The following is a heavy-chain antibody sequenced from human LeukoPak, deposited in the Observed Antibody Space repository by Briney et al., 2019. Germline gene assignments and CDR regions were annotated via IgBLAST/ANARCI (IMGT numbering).Heavy chain of an antibody. V-gene: IGHV4-39*01. J-gene: IGHJ4*02. CDR1: GGSISSSSYY. CDR3: ASLTTVGTDY. CDR2: IYYSGST. Sequence: SETLSLTCTVSGGSISSSSYYWGWIRQPPGKGLEWIGSIYYSGSTYYNPSLKIRVTVSVDTSKNQFSLKLSSVTAADTAVYYCASLTTVGTDYWGQGTLVTVSS. D-gene: IGHD4-23*01.